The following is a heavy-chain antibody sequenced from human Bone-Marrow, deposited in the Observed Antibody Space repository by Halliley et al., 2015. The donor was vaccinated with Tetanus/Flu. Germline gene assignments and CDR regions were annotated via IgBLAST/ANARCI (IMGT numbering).Heavy chain of an antibody. D-gene: IGHD6-19*01. CDR2: IYPGASDT. J-gene: IGHJ4*02. Sequence: GIIYPGASDTTYSPSFQGQVTISADKSISTPYLQWSSLKASDTAIYYCARREYNSGWYDFDYWGQGTLVTV. CDR3: ARREYNSGWYDFDY. V-gene: IGHV5-51*01.